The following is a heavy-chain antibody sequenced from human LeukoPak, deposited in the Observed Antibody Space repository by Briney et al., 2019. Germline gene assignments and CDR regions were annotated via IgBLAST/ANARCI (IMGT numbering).Heavy chain of an antibody. Sequence: SVKVSCKASGGTFSSYAISWVRQAPGQGLEWMGGIIPIFGTANYAQKFQGRVTITTDGSTSTAYMELSSLRSEDTAVYYCARCLYYYDSSGYHIPQGGGYYFDYWGQGTLVTVSS. J-gene: IGHJ4*02. CDR2: IIPIFGTA. CDR1: GGTFSSYA. CDR3: ARCLYYYDSSGYHIPQGGGYYFDY. D-gene: IGHD3-22*01. V-gene: IGHV1-69*05.